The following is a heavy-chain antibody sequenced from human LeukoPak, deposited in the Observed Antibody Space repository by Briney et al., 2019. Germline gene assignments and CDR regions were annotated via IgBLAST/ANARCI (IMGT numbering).Heavy chain of an antibody. Sequence: SETLSLTCTVSGGSISSGGYYWSWIRQHPGKGLEWIGYICYRGSTYYNPSLKSRVTISVDTSKNQFSLKLSSVTAADTAVYYCARGSSPITMIVVVTFDYWGQGTLVTVSS. V-gene: IGHV4-31*03. CDR1: GGSISSGGYY. D-gene: IGHD3-22*01. J-gene: IGHJ4*02. CDR3: ARGSSPITMIVVVTFDY. CDR2: ICYRGST.